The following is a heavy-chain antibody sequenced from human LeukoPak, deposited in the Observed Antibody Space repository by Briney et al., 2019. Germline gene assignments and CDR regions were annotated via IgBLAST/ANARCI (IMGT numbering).Heavy chain of an antibody. Sequence: SETLSLTCTVSAGSISSGSYYWSWIRQPAGKGLEWIGRIYTSGSTNYNPSLKSRVTISVDTSKNQFSLKLSSVTAADTAVYYCARDGVVVPAAGYYYYYMDVWGKGTTVTVSS. CDR2: IYTSGST. D-gene: IGHD2-2*01. J-gene: IGHJ6*03. CDR1: AGSISSGSYY. CDR3: ARDGVVVPAAGYYYYYMDV. V-gene: IGHV4-61*02.